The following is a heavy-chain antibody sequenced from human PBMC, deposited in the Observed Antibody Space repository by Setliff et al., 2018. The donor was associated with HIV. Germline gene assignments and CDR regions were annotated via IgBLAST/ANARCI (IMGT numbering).Heavy chain of an antibody. CDR1: EFTFSSYA. Sequence: PGGSLRLSCAASEFTFSSYAMSWVRQAPGKGLEWVSSISVSGGSTYYADSVKGRFTNSRDNAKNTLYLQMDSLRAEDTAVYYCARGGANPSWFDSWGQGTLVTVSS. D-gene: IGHD3-16*01. J-gene: IGHJ5*01. V-gene: IGHV3-23*01. CDR3: ARGGANPSWFDS. CDR2: ISVSGGST.